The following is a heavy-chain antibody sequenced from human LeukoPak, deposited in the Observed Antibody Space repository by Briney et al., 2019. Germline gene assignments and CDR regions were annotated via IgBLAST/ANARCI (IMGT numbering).Heavy chain of an antibody. CDR1: GYTFTSYA. D-gene: IGHD6-19*01. Sequence: ASVKVSCKASGYTFTSYAMHWVRQAPGQRLEWMGWINAGNGNTKYSQEFQGRVTITRDTSASTAYMELSSLRSEDMAVYFCAKGPPGSDNDWYFDLWGRGTLVTVSS. CDR2: INAGNGNT. J-gene: IGHJ2*01. V-gene: IGHV1-3*03. CDR3: AKGPPGSDNDWYFDL.